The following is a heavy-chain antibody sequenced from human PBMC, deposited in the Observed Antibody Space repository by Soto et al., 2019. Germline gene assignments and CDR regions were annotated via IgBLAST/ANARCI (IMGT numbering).Heavy chain of an antibody. CDR3: AHSQPPFLDPSPIFDS. D-gene: IGHD3-3*02. V-gene: IGHV2-5*02. J-gene: IGHJ4*02. Sequence: SGPAGEPTQTLTLTCTFSGFSLSTSGVGVGWIRQPPGKALEWLGLIYWDDDKRYSPSLKSRLTITKDTSKNQVVLTMTNMDPVDTATYYCAHSQPPFLDPSPIFDSWGQGTLVTVSS. CDR2: IYWDDDK. CDR1: GFSLSTSGVG.